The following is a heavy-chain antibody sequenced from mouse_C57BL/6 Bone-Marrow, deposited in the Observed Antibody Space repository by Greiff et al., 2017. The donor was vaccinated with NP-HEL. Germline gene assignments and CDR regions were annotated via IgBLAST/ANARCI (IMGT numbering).Heavy chain of an antibody. D-gene: IGHD2-3*01. CDR1: GYTFTDYN. V-gene: IGHV1-18*01. J-gene: IGHJ2*01. CDR3: AREGAYDYFDY. CDR2: INPNNGGT. Sequence: VQLQQSGPELVKPGASVKIPCKASGYTFTDYNMDWVKQSHGKSLEWIGDINPNNGGTIYNQKFKGKATLTVDKSSSTAYMELRSLTSEDTAVYYCAREGAYDYFDYWGQGTTLTVSS.